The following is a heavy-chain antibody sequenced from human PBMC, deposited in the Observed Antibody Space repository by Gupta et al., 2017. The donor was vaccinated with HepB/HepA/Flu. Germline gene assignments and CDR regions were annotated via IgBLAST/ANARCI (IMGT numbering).Heavy chain of an antibody. CDR1: RYTFTCYG. CDR3: GKWGPMYDCMDV. Sequence: QVPLVLSVGEVPTPGSSVTLSCKASRYTFTCYGFPWVRQAPGQGLEWRGWNSAYNGKTDYAKKSQGRDTMTTETSTSTAYMELRSLRSDDTAVEYCGKWGPMYDCMDVWGKGSTGSVAS. J-gene: IGHJ6*03. CDR2: NSAYNGKT. V-gene: IGHV1-18*01. D-gene: IGHD2-2*01.